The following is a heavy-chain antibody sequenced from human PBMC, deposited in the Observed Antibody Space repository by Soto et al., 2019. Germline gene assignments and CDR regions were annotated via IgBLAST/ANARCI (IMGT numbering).Heavy chain of an antibody. CDR2: IYSSGAT. CDR1: GASVSSGGYF. Sequence: PSETLSLTCSVSGASVSSGGYFWTGILQLPGKGLEWIGYIYSSGATHYNPSLKSRVTISLDKSNNQFSLSLSSVTAADPAVYYCARKSRNAYYFDYWGQGALVTVSS. V-gene: IGHV4-30-4*01. J-gene: IGHJ4*01. D-gene: IGHD2-2*01. CDR3: ARKSRNAYYFDY.